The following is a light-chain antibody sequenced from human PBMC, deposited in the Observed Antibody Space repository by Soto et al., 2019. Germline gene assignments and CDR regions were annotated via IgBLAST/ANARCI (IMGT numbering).Light chain of an antibody. CDR1: ETVATS. CDR2: GAS. V-gene: IGKV3-20*01. J-gene: IGKJ5*01. Sequence: EVVMTQSPATLSVSPRERATLSCRASETVATSLAWYQQKPGQTPRLLIYGASSRATGIPDRFSGSGSGTDFTLTISRLEPEDFAVYYCQQYGSSLTTFGQGTRLEI. CDR3: QQYGSSLTT.